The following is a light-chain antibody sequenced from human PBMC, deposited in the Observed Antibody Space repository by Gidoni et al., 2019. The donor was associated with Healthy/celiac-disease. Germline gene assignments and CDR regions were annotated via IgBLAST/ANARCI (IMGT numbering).Light chain of an antibody. Sequence: SSELTQDPAVSVALGQTVRITCHGDSLRSYYASWYQQKPGQAPVLVIYGKNNRPSGILDRFSGSSSGNTASLTITGAQAEDEADYYCNSRDSSGNHPVFGGGTKLTVL. J-gene: IGLJ2*01. V-gene: IGLV3-19*01. CDR1: SLRSYY. CDR2: GKN. CDR3: NSRDSSGNHPV.